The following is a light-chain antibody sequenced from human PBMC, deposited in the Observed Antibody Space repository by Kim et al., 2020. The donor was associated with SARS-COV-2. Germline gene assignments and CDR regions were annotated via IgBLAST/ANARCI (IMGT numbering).Light chain of an antibody. J-gene: IGKJ4*01. V-gene: IGKV3-15*01. CDR1: QSVSSN. CDR3: QQYNNWPPLT. CDR2: GAS. Sequence: EIVMTQSPATLSVSPGERVTLSCRASQSVSSNLAWYQQKPAQAPRLLIYGASTRATGIPARFSGSGSGTEFTLTISSLQSEDFAVYYCQQYNNWPPLTFGGGTKLEI.